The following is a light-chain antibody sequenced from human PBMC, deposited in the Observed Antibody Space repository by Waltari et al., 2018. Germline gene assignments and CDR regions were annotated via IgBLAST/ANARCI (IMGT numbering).Light chain of an antibody. V-gene: IGLV1-47*01. CDR1: NFNIGSNY. CDR2: RNT. Sequence: QSVLTQPPSMSGTPGQRVTISCSGSNFNIGSNYVYWYQQFPGMAPQLLIYRNTERPAGVPDRFSAPKAGAAASLAIRGLRSEDEADYHCAAWDDSLSGRFFGGGTKLTV. CDR3: AAWDDSLSGRF. J-gene: IGLJ2*01.